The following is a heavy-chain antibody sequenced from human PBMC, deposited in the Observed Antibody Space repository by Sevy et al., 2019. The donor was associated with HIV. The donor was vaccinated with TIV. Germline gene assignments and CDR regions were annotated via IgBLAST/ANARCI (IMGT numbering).Heavy chain of an antibody. CDR2: ISGSGGST. V-gene: IGHV3-23*01. CDR1: GFTFSSYA. CDR3: AKDEARDSSGWYYDY. J-gene: IGHJ4*02. D-gene: IGHD6-19*01. Sequence: GGSLRLSCAASGFTFSSYAMSWVRQAPGKGLEWVSGISGSGGSTYYADSVKGRFTISRDNSKNTLYLQMNSLRAEDTAVYYCAKDEARDSSGWYYDYWGQGTLVTVSS.